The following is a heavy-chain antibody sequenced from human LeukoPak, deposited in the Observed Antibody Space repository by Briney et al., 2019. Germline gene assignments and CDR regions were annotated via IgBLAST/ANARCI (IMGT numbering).Heavy chain of an antibody. Sequence: ASLKVSCKASGYTFPSYGISWVRQAPGQGLDWMGWISAYNGNTNYAQKLKGRVTMTTNTSTSTAYMELRSLRSDYTAVYYCAGVEFCSGGSCYWASPDYWGQGTLVTVSS. CDR3: AGVEFCSGGSCYWASPDY. V-gene: IGHV1-18*01. CDR1: GYTFPSYG. CDR2: ISAYNGNT. J-gene: IGHJ4*02. D-gene: IGHD2-15*01.